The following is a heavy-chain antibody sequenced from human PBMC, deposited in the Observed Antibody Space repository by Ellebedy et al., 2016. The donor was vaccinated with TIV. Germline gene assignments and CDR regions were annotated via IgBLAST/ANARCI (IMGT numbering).Heavy chain of an antibody. CDR2: ISWDRNYI. D-gene: IGHD3-10*01. CDR1: GFTFHDFA. CDR3: ARGDYHGSGAHADS. J-gene: IGHJ5*01. Sequence: SLKISCAASGFTFHDFAMHWVRQAPGKGLEWVSGISWDRNYIGYADSVKGRFTISRDNAENSLFLQMNSLRNEDTALYYCARGDYHGSGAHADSWGQGTLVIVSS. V-gene: IGHV3-9*01.